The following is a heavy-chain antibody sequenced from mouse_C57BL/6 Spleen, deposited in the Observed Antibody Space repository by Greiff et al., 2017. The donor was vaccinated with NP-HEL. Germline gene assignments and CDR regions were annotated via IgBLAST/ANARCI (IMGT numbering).Heavy chain of an antibody. V-gene: IGHV1-55*01. D-gene: IGHD2-4*01. CDR1: GYTFTSYW. CDR3: ARSGIYYDYEDAMDY. CDR2: IYPGSGST. J-gene: IGHJ4*01. Sequence: VQLQQSGAELVKPGASVKMSCKASGYTFTSYWITWVKQRPGQGLEWIGDIYPGSGSTNYNEKFTSKATLTVDTSSSTAYMQLSSLTSEDSAVYYCARSGIYYDYEDAMDYWGQGTSVTVSS.